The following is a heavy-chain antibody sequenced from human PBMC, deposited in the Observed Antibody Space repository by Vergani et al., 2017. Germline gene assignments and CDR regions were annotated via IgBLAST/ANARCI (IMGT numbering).Heavy chain of an antibody. D-gene: IGHD2-2*01. V-gene: IGHV3-21*01. CDR1: GFTFSSYS. CDR2: ISSSSSYL. CDR3: ARDSGHLGYCSSTSCYLVGMDV. J-gene: IGHJ6*02. Sequence: EVQLVESGGGLVKPGGSLRLSCAASGFTFSSYSMNWVRQAPGKGLEWVSSISSSSSYLYYADSVKGRFTISRDNAKNSLYLQMNSLRAEDTAVYYCARDSGHLGYCSSTSCYLVGMDVWGQGTTVTVSS.